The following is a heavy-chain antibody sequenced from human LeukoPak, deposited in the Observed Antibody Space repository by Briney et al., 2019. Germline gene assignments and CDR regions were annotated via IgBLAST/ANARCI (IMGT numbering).Heavy chain of an antibody. CDR3: ASGGHLDV. J-gene: IGHJ6*04. V-gene: IGHV3-7*01. D-gene: IGHD3-16*01. Sequence: GGSLRLSCAASGFTFSSYSMNWVRQAPGKGLEWVANIKKQDGDEKNYVDSVKGRFTISRDNAKNSLYLQTSSLRAEDTAVYYCASGGHLDVWGTGTTVTVSS. CDR2: IKKQDGDEK. CDR1: GFTFSSYS.